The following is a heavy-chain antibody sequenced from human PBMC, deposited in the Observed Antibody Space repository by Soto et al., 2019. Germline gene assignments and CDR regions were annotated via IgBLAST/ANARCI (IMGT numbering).Heavy chain of an antibody. D-gene: IGHD3-10*01. CDR1: GYSISSSNW. Sequence: SETLSLTCAVSGYSISSSNWWGWVRQPPGKGLEWIGYIYYSGTTYYNPSLKSRVTISVDTSQNQFSLKLSSVTAADTAVYFCARYGSGSYYPTTFDYWGQGTLVTVSS. J-gene: IGHJ4*02. CDR2: IYYSGTT. CDR3: ARYGSGSYYPTTFDY. V-gene: IGHV4-28*01.